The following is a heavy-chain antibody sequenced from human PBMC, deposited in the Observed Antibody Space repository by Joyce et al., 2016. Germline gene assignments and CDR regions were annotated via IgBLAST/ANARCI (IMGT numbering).Heavy chain of an antibody. V-gene: IGHV1-2*02. J-gene: IGHJ4*02. D-gene: IGHD3-22*01. CDR3: ARGGYFGPYYFDY. Sequence: QVQLVQSGAEVKKPGASVKVSCKASGYTFTDYYMHWVRQAPGQGLGWMGCINPNSGGANYAQKFQGRVTMTRDTSVSTAYMELSRLRSDDTAVYYCARGGYFGPYYFDYWGQGTLVTVSS. CDR1: GYTFTDYY. CDR2: INPNSGGA.